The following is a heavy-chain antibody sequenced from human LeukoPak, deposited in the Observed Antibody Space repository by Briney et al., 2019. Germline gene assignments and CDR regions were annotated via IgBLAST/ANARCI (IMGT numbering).Heavy chain of an antibody. CDR1: GFTFNTYT. CDR3: ARDYYDSSGYFYYYYYGMDV. Sequence: GGSLRLSCAASGFTFNTYTMNWVRQAPGKGLEWVSYISGSSGIIDYADSVRGRFTISRDNAKNSLYLQMNSLRAEDTAVYYCARDYYDSSGYFYYYYYGMDVWGQGTTVTVSS. CDR2: ISGSSGII. V-gene: IGHV3-48*01. J-gene: IGHJ6*02. D-gene: IGHD3-22*01.